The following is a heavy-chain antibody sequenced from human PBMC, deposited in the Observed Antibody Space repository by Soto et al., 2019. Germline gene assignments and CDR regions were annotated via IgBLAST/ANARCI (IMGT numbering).Heavy chain of an antibody. Sequence: SLKVTCKASGGTFSSYAIIWVRQAPGQGLEWMGGIIPIFGTANYAQKFQGRVTITADESTSTAYMELSSLRSEDTAVYYCAREISYWFDPWGQGTLVTVSS. V-gene: IGHV1-69*13. CDR1: GGTFSSYA. J-gene: IGHJ5*02. CDR2: IIPIFGTA. CDR3: AREISYWFDP.